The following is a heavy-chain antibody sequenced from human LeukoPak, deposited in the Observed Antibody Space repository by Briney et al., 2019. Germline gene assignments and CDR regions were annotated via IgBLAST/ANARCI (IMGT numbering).Heavy chain of an antibody. CDR2: IYYSGST. CDR3: ARRQLGTPGYSSSWSAPSNPPDAFDI. J-gene: IGHJ3*02. CDR1: GGSISSSSYY. D-gene: IGHD6-13*01. Sequence: SETLSLTCTVSGGSISSSSYYWGWIRQPPGKGLEWIGSIYYSGSTYYNPSLKSRVTISVDTSKNQFSLKLSSVTAADTAVYYCARRQLGTPGYSSSWSAPSNPPDAFDIWGQGTMVTVSS. V-gene: IGHV4-39*01.